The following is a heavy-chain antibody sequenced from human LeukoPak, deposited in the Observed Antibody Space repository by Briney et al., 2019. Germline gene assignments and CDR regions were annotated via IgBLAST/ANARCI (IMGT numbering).Heavy chain of an antibody. CDR1: GYTFTGYY. CDR3: AREGQYSSSWPDY. D-gene: IGHD6-13*01. J-gene: IGHJ4*02. Sequence: ASVKVSCKASGYTFTGYYMHWARQAPGQGLEWMGWINPNSGGTNYEQKFQGRVTMTRDTSISTAYMELSRLRSDDTAVYYCAREGQYSSSWPDYWGQGTLVTVSS. CDR2: INPNSGGT. V-gene: IGHV1-2*02.